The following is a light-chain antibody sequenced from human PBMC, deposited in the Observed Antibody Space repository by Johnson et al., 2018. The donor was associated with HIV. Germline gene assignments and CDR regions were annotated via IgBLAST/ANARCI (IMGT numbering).Light chain of an antibody. CDR2: DNN. J-gene: IGLJ1*01. V-gene: IGLV1-51*01. Sequence: QSVLTQPPSVSAAPGQKVTISCSGSSSNIGNNYVSWYQQLPGTAPKLLIYDNNKRPSGIPDRFSCSKSCTSATLGITGLQTGDEADYYCGTWDSSLSAYVFGTGTKVTVL. CDR3: GTWDSSLSAYV. CDR1: SSNIGNNY.